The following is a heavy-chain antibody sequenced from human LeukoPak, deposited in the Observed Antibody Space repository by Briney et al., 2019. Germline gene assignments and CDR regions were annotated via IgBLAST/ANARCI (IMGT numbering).Heavy chain of an antibody. V-gene: IGHV1-46*01. CDR1: GYTFTSHY. CDR2: INPSGGST. Sequence: ASVKVSCKASGYTFTSHYMHWVRQAPGQGLEWMGIINPSGGSTSYAQKFQGRVTMTRDMSTSTVYMELSSLRSEDTAVYYCARDSLYYDFWSGSRGAFDIWGQGTMVTVSS. J-gene: IGHJ3*02. D-gene: IGHD3-3*01. CDR3: ARDSLYYDFWSGSRGAFDI.